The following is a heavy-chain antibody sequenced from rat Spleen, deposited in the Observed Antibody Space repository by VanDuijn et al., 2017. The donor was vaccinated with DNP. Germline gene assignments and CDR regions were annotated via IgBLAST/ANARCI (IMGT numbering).Heavy chain of an antibody. Sequence: EVKLVESGGDLVQPGRSLKLSCVASGFTFNNYWMTWIRQVPGKGLEWVASITSSGGSTYYPDSVKGRFTISRDNAKSTLFLQMNSLRSEDTATYYCKVGAQYWGQGVMVTVSS. D-gene: IGHD5-1*01. J-gene: IGHJ2*01. CDR2: ITSSGGST. V-gene: IGHV5-31*01. CDR3: KVGAQY. CDR1: GFTFNNYW.